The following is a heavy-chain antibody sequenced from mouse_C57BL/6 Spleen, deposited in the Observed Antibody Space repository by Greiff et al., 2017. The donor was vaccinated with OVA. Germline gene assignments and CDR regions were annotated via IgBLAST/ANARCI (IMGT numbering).Heavy chain of an antibody. V-gene: IGHV1-69*01. CDR3: ARGKSYYGSSYYAMDY. J-gene: IGHJ4*01. CDR1: GYTFTSYW. Sequence: QVQLKQPGAELVMPGASVKLSCKASGYTFTSYWMPRVKQRPGQGLEWIGEIDPSDSYTNYTQKFKGKSTLTVDKSSSTAYMQLSSLTSEDSAVYYCARGKSYYGSSYYAMDYWGQGTSVTVSS. CDR2: IDPSDSYT. D-gene: IGHD1-1*01.